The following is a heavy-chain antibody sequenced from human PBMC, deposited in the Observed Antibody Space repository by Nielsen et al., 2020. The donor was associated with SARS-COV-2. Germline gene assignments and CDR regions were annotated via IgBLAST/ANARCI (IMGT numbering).Heavy chain of an antibody. CDR2: IKQDGSEK. D-gene: IGHD3-10*01. CDR3: ARDPSAAAFGVFDY. J-gene: IGHJ4*02. Sequence: WIRQPPGKGLEWVANIKQDGSEKYYVDSVKGRFTISRDNAKNSLYLQMNSLRAEDTAVYYCARDPSAAAFGVFDYWGQGTLVTVSS. V-gene: IGHV3-7*01.